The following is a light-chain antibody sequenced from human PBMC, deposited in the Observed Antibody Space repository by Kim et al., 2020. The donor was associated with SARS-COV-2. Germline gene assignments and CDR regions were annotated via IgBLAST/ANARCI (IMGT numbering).Light chain of an antibody. CDR2: GKN. Sequence: LGQTVTSTSQGDNLRTYYASWYQQKPRQAPVLVFYGKNNLPSGIPDRFSGSRSGDTASLTISGAQAEDEADYYCNSRDISGDHFFVFGAGTKVTVL. CDR1: NLRTYY. CDR3: NSRDISGDHFFV. V-gene: IGLV3-19*01. J-gene: IGLJ1*01.